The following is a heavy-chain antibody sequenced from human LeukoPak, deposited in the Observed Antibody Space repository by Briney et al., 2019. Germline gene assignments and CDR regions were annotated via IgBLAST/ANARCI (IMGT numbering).Heavy chain of an antibody. CDR1: VFTVSSNY. D-gene: IGHD6-19*01. CDR2: IYSGGST. CDR3: AGAIAVAYYFDY. Sequence: PGGSLRLSCAASVFTVSSNYMSWVRQAPGKGLKWVSLIYSGGSTYYADAVKGRFTISRDNAKNTLYLQMNSLRAEDTAVYYCAGAIAVAYYFDYWGRGTLVTVSS. V-gene: IGHV3-66*01. J-gene: IGHJ4*02.